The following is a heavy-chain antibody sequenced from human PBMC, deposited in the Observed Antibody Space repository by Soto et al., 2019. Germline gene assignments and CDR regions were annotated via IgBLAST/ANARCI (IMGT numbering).Heavy chain of an antibody. J-gene: IGHJ5*02. CDR3: ARGGDILTVNWFDP. CDR1: GYTFTGYY. D-gene: IGHD3-9*01. V-gene: IGHV1-2*04. Sequence: ASVKVSCKASGYTFTGYYMHWVRQAPGQGLEWMGWINPNSGGTNYAQKFQGWVTMTRDTSISTAYMELSRLRSDDTAVYYCARGGDILTVNWFDPWGQGTLVTVSS. CDR2: INPNSGGT.